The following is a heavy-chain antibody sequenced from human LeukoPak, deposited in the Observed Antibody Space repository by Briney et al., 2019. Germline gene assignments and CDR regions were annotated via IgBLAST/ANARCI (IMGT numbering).Heavy chain of an antibody. D-gene: IGHD3-3*01. CDR1: GGAFSSYA. V-gene: IGHV1-69*05. CDR2: IIPIFGTA. CDR3: ARALRFLKGSYYYYYMDV. J-gene: IGHJ6*03. Sequence: SVKVSCKASGGAFSSYAISWVRQAPGQGLEWVGGIIPIFGTANYAQKFQGRVTITTDESTSTAYMELSSLRSEDTAVYYCARALRFLKGSYYYYYMDVWGKGTTVTVSS.